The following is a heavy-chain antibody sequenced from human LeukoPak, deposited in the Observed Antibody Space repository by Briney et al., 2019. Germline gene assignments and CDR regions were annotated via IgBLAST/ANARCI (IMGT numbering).Heavy chain of an antibody. Sequence: PGGSLRLSCAASGFTFSSYGMHWVRKAPGKGLEWVAVIWYDGSNKYYADSVKGRFTISRDNSKNTLYLQMNSLRAEDTAVYYCARVSRGSTWYYFDYWGQGTLITVSS. D-gene: IGHD5/OR15-5a*01. J-gene: IGHJ4*02. V-gene: IGHV3-33*01. CDR2: IWYDGSNK. CDR1: GFTFSSYG. CDR3: ARVSRGSTWYYFDY.